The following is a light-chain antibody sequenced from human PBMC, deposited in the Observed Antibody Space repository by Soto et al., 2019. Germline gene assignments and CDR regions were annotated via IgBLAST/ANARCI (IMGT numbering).Light chain of an antibody. Sequence: DIQMNQSPSTLSASVGDRVTITCRASQSITNRLAWYQQKPGKGPKVLIFDGSSLESGVPSRFSGSGSGTEFSLTISSLQPDDFATYYCQHYGNVWTFGQGTKVDIK. CDR1: QSITNR. V-gene: IGKV1-5*01. J-gene: IGKJ1*01. CDR2: DGS. CDR3: QHYGNVWT.